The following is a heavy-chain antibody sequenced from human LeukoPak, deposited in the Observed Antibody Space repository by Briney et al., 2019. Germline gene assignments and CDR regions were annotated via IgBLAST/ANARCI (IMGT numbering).Heavy chain of an antibody. Sequence: PGGSLRLSCAGSGFTFSSYAMSWVRQAPGKGLEWVSGTLGSGGSTYYADSVKGRFTTSRDNSKNTLYLQMNSLRAEDTAVYYCAKDGIYKVAYWGQGTLVTVSS. CDR2: TLGSGGST. D-gene: IGHD1-14*01. J-gene: IGHJ4*02. CDR1: GFTFSSYA. V-gene: IGHV3-23*01. CDR3: AKDGIYKVAY.